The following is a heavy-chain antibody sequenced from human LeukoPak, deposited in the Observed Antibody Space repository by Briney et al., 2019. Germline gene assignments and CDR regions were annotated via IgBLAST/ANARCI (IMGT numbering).Heavy chain of an antibody. Sequence: GGSPRLSCAASGFSFSGFGMHWARQAPGKGLEWVSYINDRSTTIYYADSVKARFTISRDNAKNSLFLQMNSLRAEDTAVYFCVTDWPVWWGQGTLVTVSS. J-gene: IGHJ4*02. V-gene: IGHV3-48*01. D-gene: IGHD3-16*01. CDR3: VTDWPVW. CDR2: INDRSTTI. CDR1: GFSFSGFG.